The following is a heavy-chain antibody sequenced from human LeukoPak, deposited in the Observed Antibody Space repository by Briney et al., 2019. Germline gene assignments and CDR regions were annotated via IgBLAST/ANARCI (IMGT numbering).Heavy chain of an antibody. J-gene: IGHJ4*02. V-gene: IGHV3-23*01. D-gene: IGHD2/OR15-2a*01. CDR2: ISDSGGST. CDR3: AKSHSLEYRGYFDY. CDR1: GYTFSVYA. Sequence: GGSLRLFCATSGYTFSVYAMSCLRESRGEGVEWLSTISDSGGSTYYADSVKARYTISTGNSKNTLYLLMNELSAEDTAVYYCAKSHSLEYRGYFDYWGQGTLVTVSS.